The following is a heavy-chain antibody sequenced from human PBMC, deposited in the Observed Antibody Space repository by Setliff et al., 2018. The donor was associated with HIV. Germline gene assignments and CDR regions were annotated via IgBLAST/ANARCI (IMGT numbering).Heavy chain of an antibody. V-gene: IGHV3-33*03. CDR3: AKNLYRSGWSPLDY. J-gene: IGHJ4*02. CDR2: IWYDGSNK. Sequence: PGGSLRLSCAASGFTFNRYDITWVRQAPGKGLEWVAVIWYDGSNKYYADSVRGRFTISRDNSKNTLYLQMNSLRAEDTAVYYCAKNLYRSGWSPLDYWGQGTLVTVSS. CDR1: GFTFNRYD. D-gene: IGHD6-13*01.